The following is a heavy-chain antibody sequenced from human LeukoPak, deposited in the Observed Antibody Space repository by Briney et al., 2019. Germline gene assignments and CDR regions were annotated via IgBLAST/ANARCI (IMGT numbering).Heavy chain of an antibody. D-gene: IGHD2-2*01. Sequence: KSSETLSLTCTVSGGSIGSGGYSWSWIRQPPGKGLESIGYIYNSGSTYYNPSLKSRVTISVDTSKNQFSLKLSSVTAADTAVYYCARDGEPAALRWGRPMGGAFDIWGQGTMVTVSS. V-gene: IGHV4-30-4*07. CDR1: GGSIGSGGYS. CDR2: IYNSGST. J-gene: IGHJ3*02. CDR3: ARDGEPAALRWGRPMGGAFDI.